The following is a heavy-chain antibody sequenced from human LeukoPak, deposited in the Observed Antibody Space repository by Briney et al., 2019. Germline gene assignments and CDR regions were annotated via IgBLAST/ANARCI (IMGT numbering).Heavy chain of an antibody. CDR2: IYYSGNT. D-gene: IGHD1-26*01. Sequence: YWSWIRQPPGKGLEWIGSIYYSGNTYYNPSLKSRLTISVDTSKNQFSLKLSSVTAADTAVYYCARDSLGAGTVGATSGYWGQGTLVTVSS. V-gene: IGHV4-39*02. J-gene: IGHJ4*02. CDR1: Y. CDR3: ARDSLGAGTVGATSGY.